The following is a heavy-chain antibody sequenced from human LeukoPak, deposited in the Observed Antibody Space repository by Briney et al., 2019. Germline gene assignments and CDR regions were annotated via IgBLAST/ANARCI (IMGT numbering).Heavy chain of an antibody. CDR3: ARPCSGGSCYDY. Sequence: PSETLSLTCTVSGYSISSGHYWGWIRQPPGKGLEWIGSIYHSGSTYYNPSLKSRVTISVDTSKNQFSLKLSSVTAADTAVYYCARPCSGGSCYDYWGQGTLVTVSS. CDR2: IYHSGST. D-gene: IGHD2-15*01. CDR1: GYSISSGHY. V-gene: IGHV4-38-2*02. J-gene: IGHJ4*02.